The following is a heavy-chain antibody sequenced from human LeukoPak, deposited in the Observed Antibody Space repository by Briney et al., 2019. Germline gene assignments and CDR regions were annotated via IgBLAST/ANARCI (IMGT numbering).Heavy chain of an antibody. Sequence: SETLSLTCAVYGGSFSGYYWSWIRQPPGKGLEWIGSIYYSGSTYYNPSLKSRVTISVDTSKNQFSLKLSSVTAADTAVYYCASLSITMIVVPHAFDIWGQGTMVTVSS. CDR2: IYYSGST. CDR1: GGSFSGYY. CDR3: ASLSITMIVVPHAFDI. V-gene: IGHV4-34*01. D-gene: IGHD3-22*01. J-gene: IGHJ3*02.